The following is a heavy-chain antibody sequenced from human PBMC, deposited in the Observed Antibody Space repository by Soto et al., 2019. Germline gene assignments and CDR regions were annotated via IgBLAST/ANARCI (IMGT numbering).Heavy chain of an antibody. CDR2: ISSSSSYI. D-gene: IGHD6-19*01. V-gene: IGHV3-21*01. J-gene: IGHJ4*02. Sequence: EVQLVESGGGLVKPGGSLRLSCAASGVTFSSYSMNWVRQAPGKGLEWGSSISSSSSYIYYADSVKGRFTISRDNAKKYLYLQMNSLRAEDTAVYYCEGAPRIAVAGTRFDYWGQGTLVTVSS. CDR3: EGAPRIAVAGTRFDY. CDR1: GVTFSSYS.